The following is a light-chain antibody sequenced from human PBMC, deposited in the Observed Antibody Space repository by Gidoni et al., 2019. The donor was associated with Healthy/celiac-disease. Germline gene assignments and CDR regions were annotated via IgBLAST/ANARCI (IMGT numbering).Light chain of an antibody. CDR3: QQYGSSPRT. J-gene: IGKJ4*01. Sequence: DIVLTPSPGTLSLSPGERATLSCRASQSVSSSYLAWYQQKPGQAPRLLIYGASSRATGIPDRFSGSGSGTDFTLTISRLEPEDFAVYYCQQYGSSPRTFGGXTKVEIK. V-gene: IGKV3-20*01. CDR1: QSVSSSY. CDR2: GAS.